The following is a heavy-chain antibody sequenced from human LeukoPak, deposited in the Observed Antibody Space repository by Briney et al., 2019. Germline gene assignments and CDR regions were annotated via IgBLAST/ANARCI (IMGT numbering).Heavy chain of an antibody. CDR2: IRYDGSNK. V-gene: IGHV3-30*02. CDR3: AKGGNIRVLDYYYYMDV. Sequence: PGGSLRLSCAASGFTFSSYGMHWVRQAPGKGLEWVAFIRYDGSNKYYADSVKGRFTISRDNSKNTLYLQMNSLGAEDTAVYYCAKGGNIRVLDYYYYMDVRGKGTTVTVSS. D-gene: IGHD2/OR15-2a*01. CDR1: GFTFSSYG. J-gene: IGHJ6*03.